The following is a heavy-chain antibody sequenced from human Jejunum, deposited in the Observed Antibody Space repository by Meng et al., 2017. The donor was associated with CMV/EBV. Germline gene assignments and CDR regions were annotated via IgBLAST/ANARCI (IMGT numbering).Heavy chain of an antibody. CDR3: ARDNIDFWSGLDV. D-gene: IGHD3-3*01. CDR1: GFSVSNFW. V-gene: IGHV3-74*01. Sequence: SGFSVSNFWMHGVRQAPGKGLEWVSRISIAGFSSDYADSVKGRFTISRDNAKNTLYLQMNSLRADDTAVYYCARDNIDFWSGLDVWGQGTMVTVSS. J-gene: IGHJ3*01. CDR2: ISIAGFSS.